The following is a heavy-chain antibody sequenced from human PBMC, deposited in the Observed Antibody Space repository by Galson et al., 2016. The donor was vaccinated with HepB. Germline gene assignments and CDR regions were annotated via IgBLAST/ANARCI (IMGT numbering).Heavy chain of an antibody. Sequence: SLRLSCAASGFTFSDHYMDWVRQAPGKGLEWVGRTRNQANSHATEYAASVKGRFTISRDDSKNSLYLQMNSLKIEDTAVYYCARVGYCSSTTCRQAYDYLGQGTLVTVSS. D-gene: IGHD2-2*01. J-gene: IGHJ4*02. CDR2: TRNQANSHAT. CDR3: ARVGYCSSTTCRQAYDY. CDR1: GFTFSDHY. V-gene: IGHV3-72*01.